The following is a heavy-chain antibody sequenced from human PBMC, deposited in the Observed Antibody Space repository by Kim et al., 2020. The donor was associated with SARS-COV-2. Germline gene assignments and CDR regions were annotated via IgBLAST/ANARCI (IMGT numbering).Heavy chain of an antibody. CDR3: ARVGPYGDYGYEYGMDV. D-gene: IGHD4-17*01. CDR1: GYTFTSYA. V-gene: IGHV1-3*01. Sequence: ASVKVSCKASGYTFTSYAMHWVRQAPGQRLEWMGWINAGNGNTKYSQKFQGRVTITRDTSASTAYMELSSLRSEDTAVYYCARVGPYGDYGYEYGMDVWGQGTTVTVSS. J-gene: IGHJ6*02. CDR2: INAGNGNT.